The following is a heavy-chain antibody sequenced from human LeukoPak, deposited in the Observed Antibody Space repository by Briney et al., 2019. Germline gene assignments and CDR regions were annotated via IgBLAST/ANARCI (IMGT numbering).Heavy chain of an antibody. D-gene: IGHD2-2*01. V-gene: IGHV1-2*02. CDR2: INPNSGGT. J-gene: IGHJ5*02. Sequence: ASVKVSCKASGYTFTGYYMHWVRQAPGQGLEWMGWINPNSGGTNYAQKFQGRVTMTRDTSISTAYMELSRLRSDDTAVYYCAREGYCSSTSCYSWFDPWGQGTLVTVSS. CDR3: AREGYCSSTSCYSWFDP. CDR1: GYTFTGYY.